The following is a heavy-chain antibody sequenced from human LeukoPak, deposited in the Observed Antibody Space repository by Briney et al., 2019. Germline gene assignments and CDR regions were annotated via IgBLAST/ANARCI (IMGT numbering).Heavy chain of an antibody. CDR3: ARHREGATQVGLFTF. CDR1: GFTFTTYW. CDR2: IRQDGGEK. Sequence: GGSLRLSCAASGFTFTTYWMAWVRQAPGKGLEWVANIRQDGGEKYYVDSVKGRFTISRGNAQNSLYLHISSLGAEDTAVYYCARHREGATQVGLFTFWGQGTLVIVSS. V-gene: IGHV3-7*01. J-gene: IGHJ4*02. D-gene: IGHD3-3*01.